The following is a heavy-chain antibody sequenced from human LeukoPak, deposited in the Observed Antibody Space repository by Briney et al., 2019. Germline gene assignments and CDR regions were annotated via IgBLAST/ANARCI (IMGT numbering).Heavy chain of an antibody. J-gene: IGHJ4*02. CDR2: IIPIFGTA. Sequence: ASVKVSCKASGGTFSSYAISWVRQAPGQGLEWMGGIIPIFGTANYAQKFQGRVTITADESTSTAYMELSSLRSEDTAVYYCARDRYSGYDYSYWGQGTLVTVSS. CDR1: GGTFSSYA. D-gene: IGHD5-12*01. V-gene: IGHV1-69*13. CDR3: ARDRYSGYDYSY.